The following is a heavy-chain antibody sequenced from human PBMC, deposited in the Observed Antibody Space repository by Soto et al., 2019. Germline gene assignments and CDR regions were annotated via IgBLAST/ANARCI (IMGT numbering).Heavy chain of an antibody. Sequence: QLQVQESGPGLVKPSETLSLTCTVSGGSISSSSYYWGWIRQPPGKGLEWIGSIHYSGSTYYNPSLKSRVTISVDTSKNQFSLKLSSVTAADTAVYYCARGPRFCLSTSCYLNWFDPWGQGTLVTVSS. V-gene: IGHV4-39*01. D-gene: IGHD2-2*01. J-gene: IGHJ5*02. CDR2: IHYSGST. CDR3: ARGPRFCLSTSCYLNWFDP. CDR1: GGSISSSSYY.